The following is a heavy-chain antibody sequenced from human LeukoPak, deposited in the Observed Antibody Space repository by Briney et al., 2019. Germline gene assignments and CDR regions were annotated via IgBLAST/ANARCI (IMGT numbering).Heavy chain of an antibody. CDR2: ISAFNGNT. CDR3: ARDRVPRGSSTYVYYYGMDV. Sequence: ASVKASCKPSGYTFTSYGVSWVRQAPGQGLEWMGWISAFNGNTDYAQRLQGRVTVTTDTSTSTAYMELRSLISDDTAVYYCARDRVPRGSSTYVYYYGMDVWGQGTTVTVSS. J-gene: IGHJ6*02. V-gene: IGHV1-18*01. CDR1: GYTFTSYG. D-gene: IGHD2-2*01.